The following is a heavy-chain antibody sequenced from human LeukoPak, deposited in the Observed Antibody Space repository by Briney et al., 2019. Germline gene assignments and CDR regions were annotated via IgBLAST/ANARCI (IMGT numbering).Heavy chain of an antibody. J-gene: IGHJ4*02. D-gene: IGHD6-13*01. CDR1: GGSFSGYY. V-gene: IGHV4-34*01. CDR3: ARGRYSSQ. CDR2: INHSGST. Sequence: PSETLSLTCAVYGGSFSGYYWSWIRQPPGKGLEWIGEINHSGSTNYNPSLKSRVTISVDTSKNQFSLKLSSVTAADTAVYYCARGRYSSQWGQGILVTVSS.